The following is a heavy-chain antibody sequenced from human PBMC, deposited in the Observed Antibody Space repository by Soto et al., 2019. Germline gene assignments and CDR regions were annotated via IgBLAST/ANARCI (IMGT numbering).Heavy chain of an antibody. V-gene: IGHV6-1*01. Sequence: PSQTLSLTCVISGDSVSSNSAVWNWIRQSPSRGLEWLGRTYYRSKWYNDYAVSVKSRININPDTTKNQFSLQLNSVTPEDTAVYHCAKVSTATDMYYGMDVWGQGTTVTVSS. D-gene: IGHD5-18*01. J-gene: IGHJ6*02. CDR2: TYYRSKWYN. CDR1: GDSVSSNSAV. CDR3: AKVSTATDMYYGMDV.